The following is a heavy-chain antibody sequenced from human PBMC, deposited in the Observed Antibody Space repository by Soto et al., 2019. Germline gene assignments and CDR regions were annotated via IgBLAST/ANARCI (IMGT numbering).Heavy chain of an antibody. D-gene: IGHD2-8*01. J-gene: IGHJ5*02. CDR3: TRTEYRWDGLLIVRTCFDP. Sequence: QVQLQESGPGLVKPSETLSLTCTVSGGSLNSGDYYWTWIRQYPGKGLEWIGNIYYNGITNYNPSLQSRVAISVDTSKNQFSLKLDSVTAADTAVYYCTRTEYRWDGLLIVRTCFDPWGQGIQVTVSS. V-gene: IGHV4-31*03. CDR2: IYYNGIT. CDR1: GGSLNSGDYY.